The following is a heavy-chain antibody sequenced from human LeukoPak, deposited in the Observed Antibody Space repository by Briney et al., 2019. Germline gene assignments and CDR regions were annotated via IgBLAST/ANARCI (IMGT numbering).Heavy chain of an antibody. CDR2: IYSSGST. CDR3: ARGGYYDSSGLYGMDV. Sequence: SETLSLTCTVSGGSISSYYWSWIRQPAGKGLEWIGRIYSSGSTKYNPPLKSRVTMSVDTSKNQFSLKLSSVTAAGTAVYYCARGGYYDSSGLYGMDVWGQGTTVTVSS. CDR1: GGSISSYY. V-gene: IGHV4-4*07. D-gene: IGHD3-22*01. J-gene: IGHJ6*02.